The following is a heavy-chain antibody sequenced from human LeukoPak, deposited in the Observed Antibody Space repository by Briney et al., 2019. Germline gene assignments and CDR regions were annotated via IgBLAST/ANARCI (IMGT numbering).Heavy chain of an antibody. V-gene: IGHV1-69*13. CDR1: GGTFSSYA. Sequence: ASVKVSCRASGGTFSSYAISWVRQAPGQGLEWMGGIIPIFGTANYAQKFQGRVTITADESTSTAYMELSSLRSEDTAVYYCARAPAHIAAGLYYYYYYGMDVWGQGTTVTVSS. J-gene: IGHJ6*02. CDR2: IIPIFGTA. D-gene: IGHD6-6*01. CDR3: ARAPAHIAAGLYYYYYYGMDV.